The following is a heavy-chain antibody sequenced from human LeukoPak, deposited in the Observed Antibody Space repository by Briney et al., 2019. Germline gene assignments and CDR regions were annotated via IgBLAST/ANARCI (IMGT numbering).Heavy chain of an antibody. CDR3: ARDTRETSVTTFDS. Sequence: PGESLRLSCATSGFTFSSYSMGWVRQAPGKGLGCVSSISSGGNYKYYGDSVWGRFTSSRDDAKNSLYREMNSLRAEGTAVYYCARDTRETSVTTFDSWGQGTPVIVSS. D-gene: IGHD4-17*01. CDR2: ISSGGNYK. V-gene: IGHV3-21*06. J-gene: IGHJ4*02. CDR1: GFTFSSYS.